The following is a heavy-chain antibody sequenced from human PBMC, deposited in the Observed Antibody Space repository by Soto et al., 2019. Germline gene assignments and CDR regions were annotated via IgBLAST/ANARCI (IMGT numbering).Heavy chain of an antibody. V-gene: IGHV4-59*01. J-gene: IGHJ6*02. CDR3: ARVDLWNVATTAAGTMDHYYYGMDV. CDR1: GGSISSYY. D-gene: IGHD6-13*01. Sequence: SETLSLTCTVSGGSISSYYWSWIRQPPGKGLEWFGYIYYSGSTNYNPSLKSRVTISVDTSKNQFSLKLSSVTAADTAVYYCARVDLWNVATTAAGTMDHYYYGMDVWGQGTTVTVSS. CDR2: IYYSGST.